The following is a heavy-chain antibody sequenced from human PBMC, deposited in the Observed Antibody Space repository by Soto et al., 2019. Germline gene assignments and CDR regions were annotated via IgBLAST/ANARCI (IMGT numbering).Heavy chain of an antibody. V-gene: IGHV1-69*13. CDR3: ARDRGVVAATWHYGMDV. Sequence: VASVKVSCKASGGTFSSYAISWVRQAPGQGLDWMGGIIPIFGAANYAQKFQGRVTITADDSTSTAYMELSSLRSEDTAVYYCARDRGVVAATWHYGMDVWGQGITVTVSS. D-gene: IGHD2-15*01. CDR2: IIPIFGAA. J-gene: IGHJ6*02. CDR1: GGTFSSYA.